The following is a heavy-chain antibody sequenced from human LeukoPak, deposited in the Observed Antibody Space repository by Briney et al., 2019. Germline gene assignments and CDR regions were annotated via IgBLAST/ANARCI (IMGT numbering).Heavy chain of an antibody. CDR1: GFTFSSYE. D-gene: IGHD2-21*02. Sequence: GGSLRLSCAASGFTFSSYEMNWVRQAPGKGLEWVSYISSSGSTIYYADSVKGRFTISRDNAKNSLYLQMNSLRAEDTAVYYCARGLYCGGDCYSFSFDYWGQGTLVTVSS. J-gene: IGHJ4*02. V-gene: IGHV3-48*03. CDR2: ISSSGSTI. CDR3: ARGLYCGGDCYSFSFDY.